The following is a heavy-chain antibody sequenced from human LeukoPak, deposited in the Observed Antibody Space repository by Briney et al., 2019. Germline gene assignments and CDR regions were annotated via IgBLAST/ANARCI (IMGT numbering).Heavy chain of an antibody. CDR2: IRSKTEGETK. CDR3: ATGVVTGTSR. D-gene: IGHD1-1*01. Sequence: GGSLRLSCAVSRITFRNAWMSWVRQAPGRGLEWVARIRSKTEGETKEYAASVKGRFTISRDDSRSRLYLQKNSLKTEDTAVYYCATGVVTGTSRWGEGTRVSVSS. CDR1: RITFRNAW. V-gene: IGHV3-15*01. J-gene: IGHJ4*02.